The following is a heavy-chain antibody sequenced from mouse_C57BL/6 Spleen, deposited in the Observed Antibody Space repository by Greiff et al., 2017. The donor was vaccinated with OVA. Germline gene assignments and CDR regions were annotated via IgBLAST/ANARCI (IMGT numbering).Heavy chain of an antibody. Sequence: VQLKESGGDLVKPGGSLKLSCAASGFTFSSYCMSWVRQTPDKRLEWVANISSGGSYTYYPDSVKGRVTITRDNAKNTLYLQMISLKSENTAMYYCARRSSGSSSWFAYWGQGTLVTVSA. CDR3: ARRSSGSSSWFAY. J-gene: IGHJ3*01. D-gene: IGHD1-1*01. CDR1: GFTFSSYC. V-gene: IGHV5-6*01. CDR2: ISSGGSYT.